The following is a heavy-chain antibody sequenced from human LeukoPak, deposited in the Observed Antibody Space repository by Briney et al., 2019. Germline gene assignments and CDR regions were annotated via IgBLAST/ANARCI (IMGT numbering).Heavy chain of an antibody. D-gene: IGHD3-10*01. CDR2: IKQDGSEK. J-gene: IGHJ6*02. CDR3: ARDPGTMVRGGHYYYYGMDV. Sequence: GGSLRLSCAASGCTFSSYWMSWVRQAPGKGLEWVANIKQDGSEKYYVDSVKGRFTISRDNAKNSLYLQMNSLRAEDTAVYYCARDPGTMVRGGHYYYYGMDVWGQGTTVTVSS. V-gene: IGHV3-7*01. CDR1: GCTFSSYW.